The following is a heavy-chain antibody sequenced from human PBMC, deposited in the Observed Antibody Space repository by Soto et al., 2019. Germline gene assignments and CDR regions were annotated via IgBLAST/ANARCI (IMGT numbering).Heavy chain of an antibody. J-gene: IGHJ4*02. CDR2: INTGSGYT. CDR3: ARDRVYTGGSDADY. V-gene: IGHV1-18*01. D-gene: IGHD2-8*02. Sequence: QVHLVQSGAEVKKPGSSERVSCKTSGYTFSNYAISWVRQAPGQGLEWMGWINTGSGYTNYAHDRVTMTKDASTYTASLEVTRLRSDDTAIYYCARDRVYTGGSDADYWGQGTLVTVSS. CDR1: GYTFSNYA.